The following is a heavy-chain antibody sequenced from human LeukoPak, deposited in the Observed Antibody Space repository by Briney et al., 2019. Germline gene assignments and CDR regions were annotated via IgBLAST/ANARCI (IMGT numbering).Heavy chain of an antibody. CDR3: ARVCQYQLLGGYYFDY. J-gene: IGHJ4*02. Sequence: KASETLSLTCTVSGGSISSSSYYWGWIRQPPGKGLEWIGSIYYSGSTYYNPSLKSRVTISVDTSKNQFSLKLSSVTAADTAVYYCARVCQYQLLGGYYFDYWGQGTLVTVSS. CDR2: IYYSGST. D-gene: IGHD2-2*01. CDR1: GGSISSSSYY. V-gene: IGHV4-39*07.